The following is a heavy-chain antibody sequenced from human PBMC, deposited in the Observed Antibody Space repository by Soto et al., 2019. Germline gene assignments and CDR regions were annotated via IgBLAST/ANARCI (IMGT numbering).Heavy chain of an antibody. J-gene: IGHJ4*02. CDR3: ARYRREAVAGYTLDN. D-gene: IGHD6-13*01. CDR1: GGSISSNY. CDR2: VYNSGST. Sequence: PSETLSLTCTVSGGSISSNYWTWIRQPPGKGLEWIGYVYNSGSTNYNPSLKSRVTISEDTSKSQFSLKVNSMTAADTAVYYCARYRREAVAGYTLDNWGQGVLVTVSS. V-gene: IGHV4-59*01.